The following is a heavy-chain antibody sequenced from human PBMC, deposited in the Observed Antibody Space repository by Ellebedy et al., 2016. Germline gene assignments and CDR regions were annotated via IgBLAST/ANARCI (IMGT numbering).Heavy chain of an antibody. D-gene: IGHD4/OR15-4a*01. CDR1: GFTFNDYA. J-gene: IGHJ4*02. V-gene: IGHV3-9*01. CDR3: AKGTMDYFYH. CDR2: ISWDSAVI. Sequence: SLKISCAGSGFTFNDYALHWVRQAPGKGLEWVSGISWDSAVIGYGGSVKGRLTISKDSAKNYLYLQMNSLRPEDTAFYYCAKGTMDYFYHWGQGTLVTVSS.